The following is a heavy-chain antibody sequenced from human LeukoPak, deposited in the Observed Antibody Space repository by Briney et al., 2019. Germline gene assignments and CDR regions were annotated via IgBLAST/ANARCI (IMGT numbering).Heavy chain of an antibody. Sequence: GGSLRLSCAASGFIFSSYWMSWVRQAPGKGLEWVANIKQDGSEKYYVDSVRGRFTISRDNAKNSLYLQMNSLRAEDTAVYYCARDYYDSSGYYYVVNWFDPWGQGTLVTVSS. J-gene: IGHJ5*02. D-gene: IGHD3-22*01. V-gene: IGHV3-7*01. CDR3: ARDYYDSSGYYYVVNWFDP. CDR1: GFIFSSYW. CDR2: IKQDGSEK.